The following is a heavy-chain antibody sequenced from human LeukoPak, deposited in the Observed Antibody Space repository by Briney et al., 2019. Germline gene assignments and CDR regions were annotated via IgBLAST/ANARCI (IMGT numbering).Heavy chain of an antibody. J-gene: IGHJ6*04. CDR2: IYCGGST. D-gene: IGHD3-9*01. V-gene: IGHV4-61*01. CDR3: ASDWPEYYDILTVGWRLEYGMDV. CDR1: GCSVSSGSFY. Sequence: SGTLSLTCTVSGCSVSSGSFYWIWIRQPPGKGLEWLGYIYCGGSTNYNPSRKSHDTISVDTSKNQFSLKLRSVTAADTAVYYCASDWPEYYDILTVGWRLEYGMDVWGKGTTVTVSS.